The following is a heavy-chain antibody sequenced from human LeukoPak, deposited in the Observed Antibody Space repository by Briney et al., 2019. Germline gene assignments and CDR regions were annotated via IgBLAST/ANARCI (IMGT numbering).Heavy chain of an antibody. CDR3: AGGRDGGSRGWFDP. CDR2: IYHSGST. D-gene: IGHD6-13*01. V-gene: IGHV4-30-2*01. CDR1: GGSISSGGYS. Sequence: SQTLSLTCAVSGGSISSGGYSWSWIRQPPGKGLEWIGYIYHSGSTYYNPSLKSRVTISIDRSKNQFSLKLSSVTAADTAVYYCAGGRDGGSRGWFDPWGQGTLVTVSS. J-gene: IGHJ5*02.